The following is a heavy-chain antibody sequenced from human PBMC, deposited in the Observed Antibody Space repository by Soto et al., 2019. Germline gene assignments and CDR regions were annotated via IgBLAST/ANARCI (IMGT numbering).Heavy chain of an antibody. CDR3: AKTLVAGPSGYYSDY. V-gene: IGHV3-23*01. Sequence: EVQLLESGGGLVQPGGSLRLSCAASGFTFSSYAMSWVRQAPGKGLEWVSAISGSGGSTYYADSVKGRFTISRDNSKNTQYLQMNSVRAEDTAVYYCAKTLVAGPSGYYSDYWGQGTLVTVSS. CDR1: GFTFSSYA. D-gene: IGHD6-19*01. CDR2: ISGSGGST. J-gene: IGHJ4*02.